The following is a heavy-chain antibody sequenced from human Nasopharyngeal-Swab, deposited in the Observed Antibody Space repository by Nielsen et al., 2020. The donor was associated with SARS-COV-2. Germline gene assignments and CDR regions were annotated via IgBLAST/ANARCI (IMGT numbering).Heavy chain of an antibody. Sequence: SLKISCAASGFTFDDYAMHWVRQAPGKGLEWVSGISWNSGSIGYAVSVKGRFTISRDNAKNSLYLQMDSLRAEDTALYYCAKYGRAFDIWGQGTMVTVSS. CDR3: AKYGRAFDI. J-gene: IGHJ3*02. CDR2: ISWNSGSI. V-gene: IGHV3-9*01. CDR1: GFTFDDYA.